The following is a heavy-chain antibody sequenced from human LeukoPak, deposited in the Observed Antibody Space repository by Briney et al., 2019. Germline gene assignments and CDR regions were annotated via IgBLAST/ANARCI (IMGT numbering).Heavy chain of an antibody. D-gene: IGHD3-22*01. CDR3: ARDRDPGYNDSSGYRRVNAFDI. Sequence: GGPLRLSCAASGFTFSSYEMNWVRNATGKGLEWVSYISTSGNTKYYADSVRGRFTIARDNAKNSLYLQMNSLRAEDTAVYYCARDRDPGYNDSSGYRRVNAFDIWGQGTMVTVSS. CDR1: GFTFSSYE. V-gene: IGHV3-48*03. CDR2: ISTSGNTK. J-gene: IGHJ3*02.